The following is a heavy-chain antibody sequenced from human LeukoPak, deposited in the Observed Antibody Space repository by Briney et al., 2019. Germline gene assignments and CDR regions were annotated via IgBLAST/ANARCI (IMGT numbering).Heavy chain of an antibody. CDR3: ARVGSGWSSYYYYMDV. CDR2: ISASSGNT. J-gene: IGHJ6*03. V-gene: IGHV1-18*04. CDR1: GYTFTGYY. Sequence: VASVKVSCKASGYTFTGYYMHWVRQAPGQGLEWMGWISASSGNTNYAQKLQGRVTMTTDTSTSTAYMELRSLRSDDTAVYYCARVGSGWSSYYYYMDVWGKGTTVTISS. D-gene: IGHD6-19*01.